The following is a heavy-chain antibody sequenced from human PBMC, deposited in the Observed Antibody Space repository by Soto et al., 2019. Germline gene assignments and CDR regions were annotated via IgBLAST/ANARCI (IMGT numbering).Heavy chain of an antibody. CDR1: GGTFSSYA. D-gene: IGHD2-2*01. CDR3: ARSQGSSTSLEIYYYYYYGRDV. CDR2: IIPISDTT. J-gene: IGHJ6*02. V-gene: IGHV1-69*01. Sequence: QVQLVQSGAAVMKPGSSVKVSCKASGGTFSSYAISWVRQAPGQGLEWMGGIIPISDTTNYAQKFQGRVTITADESTSTAYMELSSLRSEDTAVYYCARSQGSSTSLEIYYYYYYGRDVWGQGTTVTVSS.